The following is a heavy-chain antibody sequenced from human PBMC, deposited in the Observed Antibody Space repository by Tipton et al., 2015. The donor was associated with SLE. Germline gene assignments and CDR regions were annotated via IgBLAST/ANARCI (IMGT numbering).Heavy chain of an antibody. V-gene: IGHV4-34*01. CDR3: ARGRVDYIRGTYRPSSFDY. CDR2: INHSGST. Sequence: TLSLTCAVYGGSFSGYSWSWIRQPPGKGLEWIGEINHSGSTNYNPSLKSRVTISVDTSKNQFSLQLSSVTAADTAVYYCARGRVDYIRGTYRPSSFDYWGQGTQVTVSS. J-gene: IGHJ4*02. D-gene: IGHD3-16*02. CDR1: GGSFSGYS.